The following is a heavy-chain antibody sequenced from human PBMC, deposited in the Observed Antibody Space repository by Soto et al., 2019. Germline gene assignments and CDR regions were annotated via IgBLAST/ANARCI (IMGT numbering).Heavy chain of an antibody. CDR1: GGTFSSYA. V-gene: IGHV1-69*06. CDR3: ARDSRKGTAEYYYYGMDV. D-gene: IGHD2-2*01. CDR2: VIPIFGTA. J-gene: IGHJ6*02. Sequence: QVQLVQSGAEVKKPGSSVKVSCKASGGTFSSYAISWVRQAPGQGLEWMGGVIPIFGTANYAQKFQGRVTITADKSPSTAYMELSSLRSEDTAVYYCARDSRKGTAEYYYYGMDVWGQGTTVTVSS.